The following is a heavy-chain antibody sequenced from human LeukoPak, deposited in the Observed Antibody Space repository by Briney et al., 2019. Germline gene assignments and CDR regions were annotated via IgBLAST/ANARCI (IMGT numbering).Heavy chain of an antibody. CDR3: AKAESWRWLQLLHDY. J-gene: IGHJ4*02. Sequence: GGSLRLSCAASGFTFSSDAMSGVRQAPGKGREWVSAISGRGGSTYYADSVKGRFTISRDNSKNTLYLQMNSLRAEDTAVYYCAKAESWRWLQLLHDYWGQGTLVTVSS. V-gene: IGHV3-23*01. CDR2: ISGRGGST. D-gene: IGHD5-24*01. CDR1: GFTFSSDA.